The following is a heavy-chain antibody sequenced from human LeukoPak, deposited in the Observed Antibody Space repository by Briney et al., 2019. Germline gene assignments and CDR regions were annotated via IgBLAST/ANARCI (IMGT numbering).Heavy chain of an antibody. CDR3: ARGTLYSGWSYYFDY. Sequence: SETLPLTCTVSGGSISSSSYYWSWIRQPPGKGLEWVGELNHSGSTNYNPSLKSRVTFSVDTSKKQFSLKLSSVTAADTAMYYCARGTLYSGWSYYFDYWGQGSQVTVSS. D-gene: IGHD6-19*01. CDR1: GGSISSSSYY. CDR2: LNHSGST. J-gene: IGHJ4*02. V-gene: IGHV4-39*07.